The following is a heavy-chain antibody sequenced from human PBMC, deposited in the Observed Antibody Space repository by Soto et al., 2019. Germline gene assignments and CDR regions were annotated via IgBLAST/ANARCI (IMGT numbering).Heavy chain of an antibody. J-gene: IGHJ4*02. CDR3: AKYMAYGGNSGPFDY. CDR1: GFTFDDYT. V-gene: IGHV3-43*01. D-gene: IGHD4-17*01. CDR2: IFWDGSNT. Sequence: EVQLVESGGVMVQPGGSLRLSCAASGFTFDDYTMHWVRQAPGKGLEWVSLIFWDGSNTHYADSVKGRFTISRDNRKNSLYLQMDRLRTEDTALYYCAKYMAYGGNSGPFDYWGQGTLVTVSS.